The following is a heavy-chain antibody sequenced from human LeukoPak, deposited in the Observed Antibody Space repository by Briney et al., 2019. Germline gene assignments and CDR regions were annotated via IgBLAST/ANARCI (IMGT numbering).Heavy chain of an antibody. CDR2: ISGSGGST. J-gene: IGHJ4*02. CDR3: AKDPSLFMGYYYDSSGYFAY. V-gene: IGHV3-23*01. CDR1: GFTFSSYA. D-gene: IGHD3-22*01. Sequence: GGSLRLSCAASGFTFSSYAMSWVRQAPGKGLECVSAISGSGGSTYYADSVKGRFTISRDNSKNTLYLQMNSLRAEDTAVYYCAKDPSLFMGYYYDSSGYFAYWGQGTLVTVSS.